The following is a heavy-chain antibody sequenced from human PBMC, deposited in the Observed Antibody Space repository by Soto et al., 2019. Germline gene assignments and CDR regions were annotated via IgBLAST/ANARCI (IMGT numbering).Heavy chain of an antibody. J-gene: IGHJ6*02. CDR3: ARELDGIDV. V-gene: IGHV3-74*01. CDR1: GFTFSSYW. Sequence: PGGSLRLSCAASGFTFSSYWMHWVRQAPGKGLVWVSRINSDGSSTYYADPVQGRFTISRDNAKNSLYLQMNSLRAEDTAVYYCARELDGIDVWGQGTTVTVSS. CDR2: INSDGSST.